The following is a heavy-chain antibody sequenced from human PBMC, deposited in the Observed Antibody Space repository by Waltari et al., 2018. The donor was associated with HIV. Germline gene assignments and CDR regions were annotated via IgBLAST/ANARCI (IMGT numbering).Heavy chain of an antibody. V-gene: IGHV1-2*06. CDR2: INPNRGGT. Sequence: QVQLVQSGAEVKKRGASVKVSCKASGYTFTAYYMHWVRQAPGQGLEWMGRINPNRGGTNYAQKFQGRVTMTRDTSISTAYMELSRLGSDDTAVYYCARRGSSGSYWFDPWGQGTLVTVSS. CDR3: ARRGSSGSYWFDP. CDR1: GYTFTAYY. D-gene: IGHD1-26*01. J-gene: IGHJ5*02.